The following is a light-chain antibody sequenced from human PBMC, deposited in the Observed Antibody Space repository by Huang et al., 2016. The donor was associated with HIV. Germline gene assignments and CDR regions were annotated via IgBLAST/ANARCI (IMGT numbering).Light chain of an antibody. J-gene: IGKJ4*02. Sequence: DIQMTQSPSSLSASVGDRVTITCRTSQSIRNYLNWYQQKPGKAPKLLIYAASSLQSGVPSRCSGSGSGTDFTLTISSLQPEDFATYYCQQNYSPLGFGGGTKVEIK. CDR2: AAS. CDR1: QSIRNY. CDR3: QQNYSPLG. V-gene: IGKV1-39*01.